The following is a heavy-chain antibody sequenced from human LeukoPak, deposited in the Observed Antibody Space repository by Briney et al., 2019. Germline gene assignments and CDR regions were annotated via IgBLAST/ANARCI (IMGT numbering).Heavy chain of an antibody. Sequence: SGPTLVNPTQTLTLTCTFSGFSLSTSGVGVGWIRQPPVKALEWLALIYWNDDKRYSPSLKSRLTITKDTSKNQVVLTMTNMDPVDTATYYCAHRLGGPLRWGFDYWGQGTLVTVPS. J-gene: IGHJ4*02. V-gene: IGHV2-5*01. CDR1: GFSLSTSGVG. CDR3: AHRLGGPLRWGFDY. D-gene: IGHD3-16*01. CDR2: IYWNDDK.